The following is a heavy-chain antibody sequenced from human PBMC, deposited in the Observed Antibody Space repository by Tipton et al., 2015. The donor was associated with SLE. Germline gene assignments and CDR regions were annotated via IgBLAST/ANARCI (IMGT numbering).Heavy chain of an antibody. CDR1: GGSISSYY. V-gene: IGHV4-59*01. Sequence: LRLSCTVSGGSISSYYWSWIRQPPGKGLEWIGYIYYSGSTNYNPSLKSRVTISVDTSKNQFSLKLSSVTAADTAVYYCARVPGEYDYYYYMDVWAKGPRSPSP. CDR3: ARVPGEYDYYYYMDV. J-gene: IGHJ6*03. D-gene: IGHD2/OR15-2a*01. CDR2: IYYSGST.